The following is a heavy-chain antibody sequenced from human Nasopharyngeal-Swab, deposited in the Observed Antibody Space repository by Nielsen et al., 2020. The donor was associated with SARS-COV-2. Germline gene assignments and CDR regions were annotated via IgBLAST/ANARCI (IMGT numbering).Heavy chain of an antibody. J-gene: IGHJ6*02. D-gene: IGHD1-26*01. CDR3: ARGIWDLREDYYYGMDV. V-gene: IGHV3-21*01. CDR2: ISRSSGYI. Sequence: GESLKISCTASAFTFSSYNINWVRQAPGEGLEWVSSISRSSGYIYYADSVKGRFTISRDNAKNSLSLQMNSLRAEDTAVYYCARGIWDLREDYYYGMDVWGQGTTVTVSS. CDR1: AFTFSSYN.